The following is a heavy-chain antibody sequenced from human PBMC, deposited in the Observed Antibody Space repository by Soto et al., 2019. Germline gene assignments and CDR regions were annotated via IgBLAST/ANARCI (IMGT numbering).Heavy chain of an antibody. V-gene: IGHV1-69*08. CDR1: GGTFTSHT. CDR3: ARDERGYNYVSDYGLDV. J-gene: IGHJ6*02. D-gene: IGHD5-18*01. Sequence: QVQLVQSGAELKKPGSSVKVSCKASGGTFTSHTIIAWVRQAPGQGPEWMGRIIPTLGIVDYAQKFQDRVTITADKPTSTAYMELRSLISEDTAVYYCARDERGYNYVSDYGLDVWGQGTSVTVSS. CDR2: IIPTLGIV.